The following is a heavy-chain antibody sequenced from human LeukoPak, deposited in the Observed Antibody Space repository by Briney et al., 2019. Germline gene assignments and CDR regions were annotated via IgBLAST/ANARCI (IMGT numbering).Heavy chain of an antibody. CDR2: IKQDGSEK. V-gene: IGHV3-7*03. CDR3: ARGGTTVTTYYYFDY. J-gene: IGHJ4*02. D-gene: IGHD4-17*01. Sequence: GGSLRLSCAASGFTFSSYWMSWVRQAPGKGLEWVANIKQDGSEKYYVDSVKGRFTISRDNAKNSLYLQMNSLRAEGTAVYYCARGGTTVTTYYYFDYWGQGTLVTVSS. CDR1: GFTFSSYW.